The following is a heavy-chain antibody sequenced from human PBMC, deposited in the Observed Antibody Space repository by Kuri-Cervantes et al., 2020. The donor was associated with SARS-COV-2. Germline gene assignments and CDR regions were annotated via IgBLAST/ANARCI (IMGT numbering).Heavy chain of an antibody. D-gene: IGHD3-22*01. CDR2: VYYSGTT. CDR3: ARSEIGALIDY. CDR1: GSSTSSQSYY. J-gene: IGHJ4*02. V-gene: IGHV4-39*01. Sequence: SETLSLTCTVAGSSTSSQSYYWGWIRQPPGKGLEWIGSVYYSGTTYYNPSLKSRVTISLDTSKNQFSLQLNSVTPKDTAVYYCARSEIGALIDYWGQGTLVTVSS.